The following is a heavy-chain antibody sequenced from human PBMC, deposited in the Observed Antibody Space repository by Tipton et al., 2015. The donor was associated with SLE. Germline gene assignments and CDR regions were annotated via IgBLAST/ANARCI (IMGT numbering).Heavy chain of an antibody. CDR2: IYTSGST. Sequence: TLSLTCTVSGGSISSGSYYWSWIRQPAGKGLEWIGHIYTSGSTNYNPSLKSRVTISVDTSKNQFSLRLSSVTAADTAVYYCATHPRSYSSGWSYYFDYWGQGALVTVSS. J-gene: IGHJ4*01. V-gene: IGHV4-61*09. CDR1: GGSISSGSYY. D-gene: IGHD6-19*01. CDR3: ATHPRSYSSGWSYYFDY.